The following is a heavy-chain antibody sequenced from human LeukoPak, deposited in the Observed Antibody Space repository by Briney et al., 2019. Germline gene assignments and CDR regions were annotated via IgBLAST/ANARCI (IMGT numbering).Heavy chain of an antibody. CDR2: ISAYNGNT. CDR1: GFTFTSYG. D-gene: IGHD6-6*01. V-gene: IGHV1-18*01. CDR3: ARAPAGGSIAARLDY. Sequence: GASVKVSCKASGFTFTSYGISWVRQAPGQGLEWMGWISAYNGNTNFAQKLQGRVTMTTDTSTSTAYMELSSLRSEDTAVYYCARAPAGGSIAARLDYWGQGTLVTVSS. J-gene: IGHJ4*02.